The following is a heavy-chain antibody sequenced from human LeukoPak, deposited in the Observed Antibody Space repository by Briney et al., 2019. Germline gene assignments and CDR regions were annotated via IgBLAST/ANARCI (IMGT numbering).Heavy chain of an antibody. CDR3: AHRRVNLGYCSSTSCYGSAFDI. J-gene: IGHJ3*02. CDR2: IYWDDDK. D-gene: IGHD2-2*01. V-gene: IGHV2-5*02. Sequence: SGPTLVKPTQTLTLTCTFSGFSLSTSGVGVGWIRQPPGKALEWLALIYWDDDKRYSTSLKSRLTITKDTSKNQVVLTMTNMDPVDTATYYCAHRRVNLGYCSSTSCYGSAFDIWGQGTMVTVSS. CDR1: GFSLSTSGVG.